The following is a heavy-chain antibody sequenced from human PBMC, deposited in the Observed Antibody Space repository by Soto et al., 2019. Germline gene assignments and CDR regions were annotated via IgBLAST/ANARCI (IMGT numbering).Heavy chain of an antibody. D-gene: IGHD3-22*01. CDR1: GFTFSSYA. V-gene: IGHV3-23*01. Sequence: EVQLLESGGGLVQPGGSLRLSCAASGFTFSSYAMSWVRQAPGKGLEWVSAISGSGGRTYYADYVKGRFTISRDNSKNTLYLQMNSLKADDTAVYYYAALLVVVMYPDYWGQGTLVTVSS. CDR2: ISGSGGRT. J-gene: IGHJ4*02. CDR3: AALLVVVMYPDY.